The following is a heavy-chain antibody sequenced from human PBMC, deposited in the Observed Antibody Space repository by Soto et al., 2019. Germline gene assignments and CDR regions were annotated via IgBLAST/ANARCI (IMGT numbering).Heavy chain of an antibody. CDR1: GYSISSSNW. D-gene: IGHD2-2*01. CDR3: ARGLGFYCSSTSCYLYYYYGMDF. Sequence: SETLSLTCAVSGYSISSSNWWGWIRQPPGKGLEWIGYIYYSGTTYYNPSLKSRVTMSVDTSKNQFSLKLSSVTAADTAVYYCARGLGFYCSSTSCYLYYYYGMDFWGQGTTVTVSS. V-gene: IGHV4-28*03. CDR2: IYYSGTT. J-gene: IGHJ6*02.